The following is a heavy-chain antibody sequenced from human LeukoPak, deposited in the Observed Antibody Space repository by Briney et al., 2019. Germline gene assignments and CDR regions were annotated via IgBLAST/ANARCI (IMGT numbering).Heavy chain of an antibody. CDR3: AKDRNDYYDY. D-gene: IGHD2-8*01. J-gene: IGHJ4*02. CDR2: IKQDGSEK. CDR1: GFTFSSYW. V-gene: IGHV3-7*03. Sequence: GGSLRLSCAASGFTFSSYWMSWVRQAPGKGLEWVANIKQDGSEKYYVDSVKGRFTISRDNSKNTLYLQMNSLRAEDTAVYYCAKDRNDYYDYWGQGTLVTVSS.